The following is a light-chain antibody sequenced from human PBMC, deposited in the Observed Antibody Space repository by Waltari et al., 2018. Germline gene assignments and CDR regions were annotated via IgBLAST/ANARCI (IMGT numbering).Light chain of an antibody. CDR3: SSFTRDATFV. CDR2: EVT. CDR1: SSDLGYYPF. J-gene: IGLJ1*01. Sequence: QSALTQPASVSGSPGPSISLSCSGTSSDLGYYPFFSWYQQFPGKAPKLLIFEVTKRPSGVSNRFSGSKSGNAASLTISGLQTEDEAEYFCSSFTRDATFVFGTGTSVTVL. V-gene: IGLV2-14*01.